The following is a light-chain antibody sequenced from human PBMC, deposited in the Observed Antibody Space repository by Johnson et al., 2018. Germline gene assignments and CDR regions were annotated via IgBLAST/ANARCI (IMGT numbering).Light chain of an antibody. CDR1: SSNIGNNY. V-gene: IGLV1-51*02. Sequence: QSVLTQPPSVSAAPGQKVTISCSGSSSNIGNNYVSWYQQLPGTAPKLLIYENNKRPSGIPDRFSGSKSGTSATLGITGLQTGDAADNYCGPWDSSLSAGNVFGPVTKVTVL. CDR3: GPWDSSLSAGNV. CDR2: ENN. J-gene: IGLJ1*01.